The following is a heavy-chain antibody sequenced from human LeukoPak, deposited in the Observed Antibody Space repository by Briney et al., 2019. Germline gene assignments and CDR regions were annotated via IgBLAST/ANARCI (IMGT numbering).Heavy chain of an antibody. CDR3: AKRAYSRRWFDP. CDR2: ISGSGGST. CDR1: GFTFSSYA. J-gene: IGHJ5*02. Sequence: GGSLRLSCAASGFTFSSYAMSWVLQAPGKGLEWVSAISGSGGSTYYADSVKGRFTISRDNSKNTLYLQMNSPRAEDTAVYYCAKRAYSRRWFDPWGQGTLVTVSS. D-gene: IGHD3-16*01. V-gene: IGHV3-23*01.